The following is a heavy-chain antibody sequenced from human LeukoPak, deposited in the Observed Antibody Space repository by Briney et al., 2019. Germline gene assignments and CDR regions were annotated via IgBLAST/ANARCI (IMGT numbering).Heavy chain of an antibody. CDR3: ARHTGYSSGWYPYYFDY. D-gene: IGHD6-19*01. CDR2: IYTSGST. CDR1: SGSISSGSYY. Sequence: PSQTLSHTCTVSSGSISSGSYYWSWIRQPAGKGLEWIGRIYTSGSTNYNPSLKSRVTISVDTSKNQFSLKLSSVTAADTAVYYCARHTGYSSGWYPYYFDYWGQGTLVTVSS. J-gene: IGHJ4*02. V-gene: IGHV4-61*02.